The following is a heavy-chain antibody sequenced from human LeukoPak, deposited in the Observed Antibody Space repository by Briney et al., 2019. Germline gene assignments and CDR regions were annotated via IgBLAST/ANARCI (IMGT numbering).Heavy chain of an antibody. D-gene: IGHD5-24*01. Sequence: GGSLRLSCAASGFTFSSFEMNWVRQAPGKGLEWVSSISSSSSYIYYADSVKGRFTISRDNAKNSLYLQMNSLRAEDTAVYYCARGGEMAPIDYWGQGTLVTVSS. CDR2: ISSSSSYI. J-gene: IGHJ4*02. CDR3: ARGGEMAPIDY. CDR1: GFTFSSFE. V-gene: IGHV3-21*01.